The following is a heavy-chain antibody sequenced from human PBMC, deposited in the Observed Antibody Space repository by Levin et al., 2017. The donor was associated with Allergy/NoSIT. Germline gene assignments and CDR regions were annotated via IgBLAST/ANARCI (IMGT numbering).Heavy chain of an antibody. CDR3: ARDGYCTGGVCPMDY. Sequence: WASVKVSCKASGYTFTSYYMHWVRQAPGQGLEWMGIIYPSGGSTSYAQKFQGRVTMTRDTSTSTVYMELSSLRSEDTAVYYCARDGYCTGGVCPMDYWGQGTLVTVSS. D-gene: IGHD2-8*02. V-gene: IGHV1-46*01. CDR2: IYPSGGST. CDR1: GYTFTSYY. J-gene: IGHJ4*02.